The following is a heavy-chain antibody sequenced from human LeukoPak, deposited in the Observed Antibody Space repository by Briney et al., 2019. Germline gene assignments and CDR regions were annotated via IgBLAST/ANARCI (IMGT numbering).Heavy chain of an antibody. CDR2: INPNSGGT. J-gene: IGHJ4*02. V-gene: IGHV1-2*02. D-gene: IGHD3-3*01. CDR3: AREKTYYDFWSGYYD. Sequence: ASVKVSCKASGYTFTGYYMHWVRQAPGQGLEWMGWINPNSGGTNYAQKLQGRVTMTTDTSTSTAYMELRSLRSDDTAVYYCAREKTYYDFWSGYYDWGQGTLVTVSS. CDR1: GYTFTGYY.